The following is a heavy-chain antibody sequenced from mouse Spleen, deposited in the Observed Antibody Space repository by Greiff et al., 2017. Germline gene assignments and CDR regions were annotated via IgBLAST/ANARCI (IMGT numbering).Heavy chain of an antibody. CDR3: ARHEGYYGIDY. J-gene: IGHJ2*01. CDR2: ISSGGSYT. Sequence: EVMLVESGGDLVKPGGSLKLSCAASGFTFSSYGMSWVRQTPDKRLEWVATISSGGSYTYYPDSVKGRFTISRDNAKNTLYLQMSSLKSEDTAMYYCARHEGYYGIDYWGQGTTLTVSS. D-gene: IGHD2-3*01. CDR1: GFTFSSYG. V-gene: IGHV5-6*02.